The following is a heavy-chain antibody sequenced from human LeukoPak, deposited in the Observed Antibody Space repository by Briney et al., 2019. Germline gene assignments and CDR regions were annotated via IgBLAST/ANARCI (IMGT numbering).Heavy chain of an antibody. CDR3: VRSTGAASGTYYFDY. V-gene: IGHV3-9*01. D-gene: IGHD3-10*01. CDR1: GFNFYDYA. J-gene: IGHJ4*02. CDR2: ISWNSRII. Sequence: PGGSLRLSCAASGFNFYDYAMYWVRHAPGKGLEWVSGISWNSRIIDYADSVKGRFTISRDNAKRSLYLQMDSLRTEDTDFYYCVRSTGAASGTYYFDYWGQGTLVTVSS.